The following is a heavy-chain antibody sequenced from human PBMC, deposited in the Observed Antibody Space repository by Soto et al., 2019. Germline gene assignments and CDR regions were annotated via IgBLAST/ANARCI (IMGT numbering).Heavy chain of an antibody. CDR1: GFRFDNYW. V-gene: IGHV3-7*03. J-gene: IGHJ6*02. Sequence: GGSLRLSCVASGFRFDNYWMNWVRQTADRGLEWVAIIKEDGSEKYFVDSVRSRFTISRDNAANSVFLHMNSLRPEDTALYHCARGAGGRNHSYAMDVRGQGTTVTVSS. CDR3: ARGAGGRNHSYAMDV. CDR2: IKEDGSEK.